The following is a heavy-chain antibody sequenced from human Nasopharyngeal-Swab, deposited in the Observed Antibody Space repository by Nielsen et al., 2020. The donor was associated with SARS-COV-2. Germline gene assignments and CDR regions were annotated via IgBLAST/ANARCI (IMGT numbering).Heavy chain of an antibody. J-gene: IGHJ2*01. V-gene: IGHV1-69*04. D-gene: IGHD3-9*01. CDR3: ASRRGGYYDILSGYSDKNYWYFDL. CDR1: GGIFSSYA. Sequence: SVKVSCKATGGIFSSYAISWVRPVIGRGLEWMGRIIPILGIANFAQKFHGRLTIPVDKSTSTAYMELSSLRSENTAVYYCASRRGGYYDILSGYSDKNYWYFDLWGRGTLVTVSS. CDR2: IIPILGIA.